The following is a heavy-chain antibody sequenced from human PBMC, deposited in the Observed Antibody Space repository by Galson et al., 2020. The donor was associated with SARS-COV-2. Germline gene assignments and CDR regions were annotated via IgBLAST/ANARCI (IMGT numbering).Heavy chain of an antibody. CDR2: IYHSGSS. Sequence: ASETLSLTCTVSGGSISSGAYYWSWIRQHPGKGLEWIGYIYHSGSSYYNPSLKSRVTMSLDTSKNQFSLKLSSVTAADTAVYYCASVDYDQYFQHWGQGTLVTVS. CDR1: GGSISSGAYY. V-gene: IGHV4-31*03. CDR3: ASVDYDQYFQH. J-gene: IGHJ1*01. D-gene: IGHD3-16*01.